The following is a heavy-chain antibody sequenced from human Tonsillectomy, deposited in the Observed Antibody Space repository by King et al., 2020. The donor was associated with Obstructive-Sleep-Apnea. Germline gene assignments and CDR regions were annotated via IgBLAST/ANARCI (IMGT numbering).Heavy chain of an antibody. CDR1: GGSFSGYY. CDR2: INHFGST. D-gene: IGHD6-19*01. J-gene: IGHJ4*02. V-gene: IGHV4-34*01. Sequence: HVQLQQWGAGLLKPSETLSLTCAVHGGSFSGYYWSWIRQPPGKVLEWIGEINHFGSTNYNPSLKSRVTISIDTSKNQFSLKLSSVTAADTAVYYCASQFLYSSAWYADYWGQGTLVTVSS. CDR3: ASQFLYSSAWYADY.